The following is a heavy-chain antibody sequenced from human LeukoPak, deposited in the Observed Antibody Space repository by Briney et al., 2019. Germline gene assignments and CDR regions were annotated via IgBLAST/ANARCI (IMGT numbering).Heavy chain of an antibody. J-gene: IGHJ5*02. D-gene: IGHD6-6*01. CDR2: ISGSGGST. Sequence: HPGGSLRLSCAASGFTFSSYAMSWVRQAPGKGLEWVSAISGSGGSTYYADSVKGRFTISRDNSKNTLYLQMNSLRAEDTAVYYCARLNRIAADFDPWGQGTLVTVSS. CDR3: ARLNRIAADFDP. V-gene: IGHV3-23*01. CDR1: GFTFSSYA.